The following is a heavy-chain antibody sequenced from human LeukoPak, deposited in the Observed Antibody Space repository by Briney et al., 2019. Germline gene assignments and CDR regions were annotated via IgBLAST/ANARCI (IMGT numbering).Heavy chain of an antibody. V-gene: IGHV3-30*04. CDR1: GFTFSSYA. D-gene: IGHD3-10*01. Sequence: GGSLRLSCAASGFTFSSYAMHWVRQAPGKGLEWVAVISYDGSNKYYADSVKGRFTISRDNSKNTLYLQMNSLRAEDTAVYYCARDGSGSYLGYYYYMDVWGKGTTVTVSS. J-gene: IGHJ6*03. CDR3: ARDGSGSYLGYYYYMDV. CDR2: ISYDGSNK.